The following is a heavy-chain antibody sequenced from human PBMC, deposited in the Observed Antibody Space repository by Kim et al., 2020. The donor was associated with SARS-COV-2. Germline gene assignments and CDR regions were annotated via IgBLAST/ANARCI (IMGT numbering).Heavy chain of an antibody. J-gene: IGHJ6*02. CDR1: GFTFSSYD. V-gene: IGHV3-13*04. D-gene: IGHD6-13*01. CDR2: IGTAGDT. Sequence: GGSLRLSCAASGFTFSSYDMHWVRQATGKGLEWVSAIGTAGDTYYPGSVKGRFTISRENAKNSLYLQMNSLRAGDTAVYYCARSPPKWQQLGQDYYGMDVWGQGPTVNVSS. CDR3: ARSPPKWQQLGQDYYGMDV.